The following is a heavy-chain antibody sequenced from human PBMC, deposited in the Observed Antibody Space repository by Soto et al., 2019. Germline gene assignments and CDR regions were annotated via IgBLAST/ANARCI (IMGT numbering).Heavy chain of an antibody. Sequence: SETLSLTCAVYGGSFSGYYWSWIRQPPGKGLEWIGEINHSGSTNYNPSLKSRVTISVDTSKNQFSLKLSSVTAADTAVYYCARSTYYDYVWGSYRNRRFDYWGQGTLVTVSS. CDR2: INHSGST. V-gene: IGHV4-34*01. D-gene: IGHD3-16*02. CDR1: GGSFSGYY. CDR3: ARSTYYDYVWGSYRNRRFDY. J-gene: IGHJ4*02.